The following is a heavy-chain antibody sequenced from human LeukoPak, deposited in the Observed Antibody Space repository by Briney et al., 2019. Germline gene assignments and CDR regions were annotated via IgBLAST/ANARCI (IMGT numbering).Heavy chain of an antibody. CDR1: GGSFSGYY. Sequence: PSETLSLTCAVYGGSFSGYYWSWIRQPPGKGLEWIGEINHSGSTNYNPSLKSRVTISVDTSKNQFSLKLSSVTAADTAVYYCARSGGSGSYFKAPFDYWGQGTLVTVSS. CDR2: INHSGST. V-gene: IGHV4-34*01. CDR3: ARSGGSGSYFKAPFDY. J-gene: IGHJ4*02. D-gene: IGHD3-10*01.